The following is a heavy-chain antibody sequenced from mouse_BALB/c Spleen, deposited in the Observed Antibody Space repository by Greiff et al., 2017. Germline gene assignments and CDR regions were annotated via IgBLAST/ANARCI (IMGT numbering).Heavy chain of an antibody. J-gene: IGHJ2*01. D-gene: IGHD1-2*01. CDR3: ARDYYGYVHFDY. V-gene: IGHV5-6-5*01. CDR1: GFTFSSYA. Sequence: EVHLVESGGGLVKPGGSLKLSCAASGFTFSSYAMSWVRQTPEKRLEWVASISSGGSTYYPDSVKGRFTISRDNARNILYLQMSSLRSEDTAMYYCARDYYGYVHFDYWGQGTTLTVSS. CDR2: ISSGGST.